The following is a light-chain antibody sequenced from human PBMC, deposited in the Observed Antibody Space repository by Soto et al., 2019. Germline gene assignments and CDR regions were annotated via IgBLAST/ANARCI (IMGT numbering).Light chain of an antibody. J-gene: IGKJ2*01. CDR1: QIVSSNY. CDR2: DAS. CDR3: SQYGTLSMYT. Sequence: EIVLTQSPATLSLSPGERATLSSGASQIVSSNYLAWYQQKPGLAPRLLIYDASTRATGIPDRFSGSGSGTDFTLTISRLEPEDFAVYYCSQYGTLSMYTFGQGTKLEIK. V-gene: IGKV3D-20*01.